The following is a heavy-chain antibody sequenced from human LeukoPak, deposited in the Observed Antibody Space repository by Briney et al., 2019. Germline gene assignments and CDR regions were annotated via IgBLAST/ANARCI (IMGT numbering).Heavy chain of an antibody. V-gene: IGHV1-69*05. CDR1: GGTFSSYA. Sequence: SVKVSCKASGGTFSSYAISWVRQAPGQGLEWMGGIIPIFGTANYAQKFQGRVTITTDESTSTAYMEMSSLRSEDTAVYYCARGAVAGTYYYYYMDVWGKGTTVAVSS. J-gene: IGHJ6*03. CDR3: ARGAVAGTYYYYYMDV. D-gene: IGHD6-19*01. CDR2: IIPIFGTA.